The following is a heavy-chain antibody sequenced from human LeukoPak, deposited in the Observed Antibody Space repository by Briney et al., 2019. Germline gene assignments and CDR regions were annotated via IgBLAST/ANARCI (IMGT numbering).Heavy chain of an antibody. D-gene: IGHD5-24*01. CDR3: AKSPRDGYNYFDY. CDR2: IWYDGSNK. J-gene: IGHJ4*02. Sequence: GGSLRLSCAASGFTFSNYGMHWVRQAPGKGLEWVAVIWYDGSNKYYGDSVKGRFTISRDNSKNTLYLQMDSLRAEDTAVYYCAKSPRDGYNYFDYWGQGTLVTVSS. V-gene: IGHV3-30*02. CDR1: GFTFSNYG.